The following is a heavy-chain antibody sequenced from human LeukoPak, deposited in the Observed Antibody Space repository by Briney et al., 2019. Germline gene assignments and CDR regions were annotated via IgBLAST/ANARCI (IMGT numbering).Heavy chain of an antibody. CDR1: GFTFSDYY. CDR3: ARGGVRRGYYDC. Sequence: PGGSLRLSCTASGFTFSDYYMSWIRRAPGKGLGWVSYISSTTSTIYYADSVRGRFTISRDNAKNSLYLQMNSLRTEDTAVYYCARGGVRRGYYDCWGQGTLVTVSS. CDR2: ISSTTSTI. V-gene: IGHV3-11*04. J-gene: IGHJ4*02. D-gene: IGHD1-14*01.